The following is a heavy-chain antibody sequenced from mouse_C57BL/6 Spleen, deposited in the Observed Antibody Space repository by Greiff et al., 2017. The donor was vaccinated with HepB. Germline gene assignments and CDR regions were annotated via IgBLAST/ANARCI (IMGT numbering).Heavy chain of an antibody. CDR1: GYTFTSYW. V-gene: IGHV1-50*01. D-gene: IGHD1-1*01. Sequence: QVHVKQPGAELVKPGASVKLSCKASGYTFTSYWMQWVKQRPGQGLEWIGEIDPSDSYTNYNQKFKGKATLTVDTSSSTAYMQLSSLTSEDSAVYYCARKGYYGSSYDYYAMDYWGQGTSVTVSS. J-gene: IGHJ4*01. CDR3: ARKGYYGSSYDYYAMDY. CDR2: IDPSDSYT.